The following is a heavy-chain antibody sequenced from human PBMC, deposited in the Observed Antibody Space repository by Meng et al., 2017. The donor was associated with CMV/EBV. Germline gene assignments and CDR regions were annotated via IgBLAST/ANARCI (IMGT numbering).Heavy chain of an antibody. D-gene: IGHD3-10*01. CDR1: GGPIKNPNYY. Sequence: LSLTCTVSGGPIKNPNYYWSWNRHQPGKGLEWLGYSYYTGAYYNPSLASRIFISLDSSSNRYSLTLRAVTAADTALYFCARMRGSGSEDYWGPGTLVTVSS. V-gene: IGHV4-31*03. CDR3: ARMRGSGSEDY. J-gene: IGHJ4*02. CDR2: SYYTGA.